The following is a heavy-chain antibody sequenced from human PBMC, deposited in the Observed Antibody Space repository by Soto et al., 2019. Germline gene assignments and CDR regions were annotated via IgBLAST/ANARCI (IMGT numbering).Heavy chain of an antibody. Sequence: PSETLSLTCTVSGGSISSSSYYWGWIRQPPGKGLEWIGSIYYSGSTSYNPSLKSRVTISVDTSKNQFSLKLSSVTAADTAVYYCARHVGSSGWYINYYYGMDVWGQGTTVTVSS. CDR3: ARHVGSSGWYINYYYGMDV. V-gene: IGHV4-39*01. J-gene: IGHJ6*02. CDR2: IYYSGST. D-gene: IGHD6-19*01. CDR1: GGSISSSSYY.